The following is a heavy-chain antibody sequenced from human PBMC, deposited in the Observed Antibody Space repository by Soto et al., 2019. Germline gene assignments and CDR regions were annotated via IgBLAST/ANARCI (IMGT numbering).Heavy chain of an antibody. J-gene: IGHJ6*02. V-gene: IGHV4-31*03. Sequence: QVQLQESGPGLVKPSQTLSLTCTVSGGSISSGGYYWSWIRQHPGKGLEWIGYIYYSGSTYYNPSLKSRVTISVDTSKNQFSLKLSSVTAADTAVYYCARDRRRGYSGYEQRYGMDVWGQGTTVTVSS. D-gene: IGHD5-12*01. CDR2: IYYSGST. CDR1: GGSISSGGYY. CDR3: ARDRRRGYSGYEQRYGMDV.